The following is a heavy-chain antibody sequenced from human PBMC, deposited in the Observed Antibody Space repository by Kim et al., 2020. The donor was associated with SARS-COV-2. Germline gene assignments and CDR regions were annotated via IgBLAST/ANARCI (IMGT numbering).Heavy chain of an antibody. V-gene: IGHV4-4*02. CDR2: IYHSGST. CDR3: ARVGVVVVAATPLDY. CDR1: GGSISSSNW. J-gene: IGHJ4*02. Sequence: SETLSLTCAVSGGSISSSNWWSWVRQPPGKGLEWIGEIYHSGSTNYNPSLKSRVTISVDKSKNQFSLKLSSVTAADTAVYYCARVGVVVVAATPLDYWGQGTLVTVSS. D-gene: IGHD2-15*01.